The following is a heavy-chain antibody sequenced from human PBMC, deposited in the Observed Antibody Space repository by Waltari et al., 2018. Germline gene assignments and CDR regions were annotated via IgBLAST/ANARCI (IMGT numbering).Heavy chain of an antibody. V-gene: IGHV4-34*01. J-gene: IGHJ4*02. CDR2: INHRGST. Sequence: QVQLLQWGAGLLKPSETLSLTCAVYGGSFSGYYWSWIRQPPGKGLEWIGEINHRGSTNYKPSLKSRVTISVDTSKNQFSLKLSSVTAADTAVYDCARGYNGDYSYFDYWGQGTLVTVSS. D-gene: IGHD4-17*01. CDR3: ARGYNGDYSYFDY. CDR1: GGSFSGYY.